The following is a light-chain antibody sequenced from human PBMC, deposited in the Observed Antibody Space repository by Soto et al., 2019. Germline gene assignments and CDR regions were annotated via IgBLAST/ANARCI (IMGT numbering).Light chain of an antibody. Sequence: QSVLTQPPSVSAAAGQKVTISCSGSSSNIGNNYVSWYQQVPGTAPKLLIYDNNKRPSGNPDRFSGSKSGTSATLGISGLQTEDEADYYCGTWDSSLSVNVFGTGTKVTVL. V-gene: IGLV1-51*01. CDR1: SSNIGNNY. J-gene: IGLJ1*01. CDR3: GTWDSSLSVNV. CDR2: DNN.